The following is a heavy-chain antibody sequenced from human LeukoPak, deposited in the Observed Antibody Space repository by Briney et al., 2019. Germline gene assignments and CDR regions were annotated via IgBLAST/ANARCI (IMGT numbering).Heavy chain of an antibody. V-gene: IGHV1-24*01. J-gene: IGHJ3*02. Sequence: ASVKVSCKVSGYTLTELSMHWVRQAPGKGLEWMGGFDPEDGETIYAQKFQGRVTMTEDTSTDTAYMELSSLRSEDTAVYCCATEPLGIVGAYDAFDIWGQGTMVTVSS. CDR2: FDPEDGET. CDR1: GYTLTELS. D-gene: IGHD1-26*01. CDR3: ATEPLGIVGAYDAFDI.